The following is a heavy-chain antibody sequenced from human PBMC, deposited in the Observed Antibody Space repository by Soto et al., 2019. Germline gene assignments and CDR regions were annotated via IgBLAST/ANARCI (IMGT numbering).Heavy chain of an antibody. Sequence: SVKVAWKAAGGAFSSYTISWVRQAPGQGLEWMGRIIPILGIANYAQKFQGRVTITADKSTSTAYMELSSLRSEDTAVYYRAVPTTVTHDAFDLWGQGTMVTVSS. CDR1: GGAFSSYT. J-gene: IGHJ3*01. V-gene: IGHV1-69*02. D-gene: IGHD4-17*01. CDR2: IIPILGIA. CDR3: AVPTTVTHDAFDL.